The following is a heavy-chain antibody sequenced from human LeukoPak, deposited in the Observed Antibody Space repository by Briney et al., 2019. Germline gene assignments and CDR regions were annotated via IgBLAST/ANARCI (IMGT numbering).Heavy chain of an antibody. D-gene: IGHD6-19*01. Sequence: SVKVSCKASGFTFTSSAMQWVRQARGQRLEWIGWIVVGSGNTNYAQKFQERVAISRDMSTSTAYMELSSLRSEDTAVYYCAAEIAVASGIVLDPWGQGTLVTVSS. V-gene: IGHV1-58*02. J-gene: IGHJ5*02. CDR2: IVVGSGNT. CDR3: AAEIAVASGIVLDP. CDR1: GFTFTSSA.